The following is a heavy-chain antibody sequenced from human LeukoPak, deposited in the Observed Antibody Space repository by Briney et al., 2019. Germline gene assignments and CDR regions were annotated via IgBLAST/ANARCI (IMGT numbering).Heavy chain of an antibody. CDR1: GFTFSSYA. D-gene: IGHD6-13*01. Sequence: GGSLRLSCAASGFTFSSYAMSWVRQAPGKGLEWVSAISGSGGSTYYADSVKGRFTISRDNSKNTLYLQVNSLRAEDTAVYYCAKTSLAAAGTDGSYWGQGTLVTVSS. J-gene: IGHJ4*02. CDR3: AKTSLAAAGTDGSY. V-gene: IGHV3-23*01. CDR2: ISGSGGST.